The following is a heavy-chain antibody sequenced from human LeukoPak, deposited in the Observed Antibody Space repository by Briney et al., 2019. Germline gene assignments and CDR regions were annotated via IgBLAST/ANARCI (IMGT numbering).Heavy chain of an antibody. CDR2: IKQDGSEK. V-gene: IGHV3-7*01. Sequence: PGGSLRLSCAASGFNFSSYWMSWVRQAPGKGLEWVANIKQDGSEKYYVDSVKGRFTISRDNAKNSLYLQMNSLRAEDTAVYYCATLSATYASGDYYFDYWGRGTLVTVSS. CDR1: GFNFSSYW. J-gene: IGHJ4*02. CDR3: ATLSATYASGDYYFDY. D-gene: IGHD2/OR15-2a*01.